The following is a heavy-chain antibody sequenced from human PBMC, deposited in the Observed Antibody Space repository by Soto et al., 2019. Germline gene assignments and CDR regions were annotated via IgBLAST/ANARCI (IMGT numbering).Heavy chain of an antibody. CDR2: IYHSGST. D-gene: IGHD2-21*01. CDR1: ESCISGAFD. Sequence: XETLCRTGDVCESCISGAFDWGWVRQSPGKGLEWIGSIYHSGSTYYNPSLKSRVTISIDTSENHFSLELNSVTAADTGLYYCARDSVYSGNYYYTMDVWGQGITVTVSS. V-gene: IGHV4-38-2*02. J-gene: IGHJ6*02. CDR3: ARDSVYSGNYYYTMDV.